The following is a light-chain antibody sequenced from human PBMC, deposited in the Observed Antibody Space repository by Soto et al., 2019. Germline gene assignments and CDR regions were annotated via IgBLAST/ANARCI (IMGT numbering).Light chain of an antibody. CDR3: QQLNSYPIT. CDR1: EDISNS. Sequence: DIQMTQSPSSLSASVGDRVTITCQASEDISNSLNWYQQKPGKAPKLLIYDASNLETGVPSRFSGSGSGTDFTLTISSLQPEDFATYYCQQLNSYPITFGQGTRLEIK. J-gene: IGKJ5*01. V-gene: IGKV1-33*01. CDR2: DAS.